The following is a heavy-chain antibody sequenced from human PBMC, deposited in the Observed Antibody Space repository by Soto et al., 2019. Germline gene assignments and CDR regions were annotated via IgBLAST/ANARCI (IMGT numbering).Heavy chain of an antibody. CDR3: ARGVGSGSYYNQYNWFDP. CDR2: ISAYNGNT. CDR1: GYTFTNYG. J-gene: IGHJ5*02. D-gene: IGHD3-10*01. Sequence: QVQLVQSGAEVKKPGASVKVSCKASGYTFTNYGISWVRQAPGQGLEWMGWISAYNGNTKYAQKLQGRVTMTTDTATSTAYMELRGLRADDTAVYDCARGVGSGSYYNQYNWFDPWGQGTLVTVSS. V-gene: IGHV1-18*01.